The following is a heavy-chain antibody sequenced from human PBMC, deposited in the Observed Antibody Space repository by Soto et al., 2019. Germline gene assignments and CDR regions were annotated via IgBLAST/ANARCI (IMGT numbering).Heavy chain of an antibody. J-gene: IGHJ4*02. Sequence: GGSLRLSCAASGFTFSNAWMNWVRQAPGKGLEWVGRIKSKTDGGTTDYAAPVKGRFTISRDDSKNTLYLQMNSLKTEDTAVYYCTTDPLPPVLRFLSHFYPDDYWGQGTLVTVSS. CDR1: GFTFSNAW. CDR3: TTDPLPPVLRFLSHFYPDDY. D-gene: IGHD3-3*01. V-gene: IGHV3-15*07. CDR2: IKSKTDGGTT.